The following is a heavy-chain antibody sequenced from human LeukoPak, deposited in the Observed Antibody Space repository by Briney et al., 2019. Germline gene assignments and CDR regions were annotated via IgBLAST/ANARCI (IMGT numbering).Heavy chain of an antibody. J-gene: IGHJ4*02. CDR2: IYYTGST. CDR3: ARRTYYDYVWGSYPHEYFDY. CDR1: GGSVTSGNYY. V-gene: IGHV4-61*01. Sequence: SETLSLTCTVSGGSVTSGNYYWSWIRQPPGKGLEWIGYIYYTGSTNYNPSLKSRVSISVDTSKNRFSLKVNSVTAADTAVYYCARRTYYDYVWGSYPHEYFDYWGQGTLVTVSS. D-gene: IGHD3-16*02.